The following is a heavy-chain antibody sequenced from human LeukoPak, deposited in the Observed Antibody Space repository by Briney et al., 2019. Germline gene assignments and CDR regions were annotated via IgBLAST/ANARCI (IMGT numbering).Heavy chain of an antibody. CDR3: TSISASVVGESFDY. Sequence: NAGGSLRLSCEASGFTFSGYAMSWVRQAPGKGLEWVGRIKSKIDGGTPDYAAPVKGRFTISRDDSKNAVDLQMNSLKTEDTAVYYCTSISASVVGESFDYWGQGTQVTVSS. CDR1: GFTFSGYA. V-gene: IGHV3-15*01. CDR2: IKSKIDGGTP. J-gene: IGHJ4*02. D-gene: IGHD2-15*01.